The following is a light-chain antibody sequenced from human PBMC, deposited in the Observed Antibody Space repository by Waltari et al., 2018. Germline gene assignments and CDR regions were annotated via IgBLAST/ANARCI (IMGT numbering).Light chain of an antibody. CDR2: RVS. Sequence: EIVMTQSPATLSVSPGDRVTLSCRASQSLSSNLAWYQQKPGQAPRLLIYRVSTRATGIPARFIGSGSGAEFTLTISSLQSEDSAVYYCQQYNTWPPLTFGGGTKVEIK. J-gene: IGKJ4*01. V-gene: IGKV3D-15*01. CDR3: QQYNTWPPLT. CDR1: QSLSSN.